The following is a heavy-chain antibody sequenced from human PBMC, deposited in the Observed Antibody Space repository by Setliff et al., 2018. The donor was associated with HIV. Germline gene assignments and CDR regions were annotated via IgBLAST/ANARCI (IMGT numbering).Heavy chain of an antibody. V-gene: IGHV4-34*01. J-gene: IGHJ6*03. D-gene: IGHD1-26*01. CDR2: INHSRST. CDR3: ARGATLLPGYRDRWEFFSIDV. Sequence: SETLSLTCAVYGGSFSEYYWGGSRQSPGKGLQWSGEINHSRSTHYNPPLESRATISVDTSKNQFSLRLNSVTAADTAVSYCARGATLLPGYRDRWEFFSIDVWGKGTTVTVSS. CDR1: GGSFSEYY.